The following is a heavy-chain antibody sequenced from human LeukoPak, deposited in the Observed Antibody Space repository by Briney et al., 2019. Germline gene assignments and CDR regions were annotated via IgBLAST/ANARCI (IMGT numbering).Heavy chain of an antibody. D-gene: IGHD1-26*01. CDR2: IIPILGIA. CDR1: GGTFSSYT. V-gene: IGHV1-69*02. Sequence: SVKVSCKASGGTFSSYTISWVRQAPGQGLEWMGRIIPILGIANYAQKFQGRVTITADKSTSTAYMELSSLRSEDTAVYYCARVILSGSPYYYYYGMDVWGQGTTATVSS. J-gene: IGHJ6*02. CDR3: ARVILSGSPYYYYYGMDV.